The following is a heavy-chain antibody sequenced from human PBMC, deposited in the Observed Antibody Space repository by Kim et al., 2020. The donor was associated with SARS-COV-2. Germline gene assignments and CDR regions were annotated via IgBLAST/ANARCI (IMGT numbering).Heavy chain of an antibody. D-gene: IGHD3-22*01. CDR1: GYTFTSYA. J-gene: IGHJ3*02. V-gene: IGHV1-3*01. CDR2: INAGNGNT. Sequence: ASVKVSCKASGYTFTSYAMHLVRQAPGQRLEWMGWINAGNGNTKYSQKFQGRVTITRDTSASTAYMELSSLRSEDTAVYYCARDKDYYDSSGYFLNDAFDIWGQGTMVTVSS. CDR3: ARDKDYYDSSGYFLNDAFDI.